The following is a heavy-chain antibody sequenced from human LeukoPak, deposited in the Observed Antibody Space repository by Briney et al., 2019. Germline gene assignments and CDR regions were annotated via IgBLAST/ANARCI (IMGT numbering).Heavy chain of an antibody. V-gene: IGHV4-34*01. CDR2: INHSGST. CDR3: ARVQIFVEYYYMDV. Sequence: PSETLSLTCAVCGGSFSGYYWSWIRQPPGEGLEWIGEINHSGSTNYNPSLKSRVTISVDTSKNQFSLKLSSVTAADTAVYYCARVQIFVEYYYMDVWGKGTTVTVSS. J-gene: IGHJ6*03. CDR1: GGSFSGYY. D-gene: IGHD3-3*01.